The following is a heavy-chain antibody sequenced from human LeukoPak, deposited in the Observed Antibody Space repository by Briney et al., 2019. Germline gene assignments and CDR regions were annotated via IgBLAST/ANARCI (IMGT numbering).Heavy chain of an antibody. D-gene: IGHD1-26*01. V-gene: IGHV5-51*01. CDR2: IYPGDSDT. Sequence: GESLKTSCKGSGYSFTSYWIGWVRQMPGKGVEWMGIIYPGDSDTRYSPSFQGQVTISAEKSNSTAYLQWSSLKASDTAMYYCARHDSGSFKGPFDYWGQGTLVTVSS. J-gene: IGHJ4*02. CDR1: GYSFTSYW. CDR3: ARHDSGSFKGPFDY.